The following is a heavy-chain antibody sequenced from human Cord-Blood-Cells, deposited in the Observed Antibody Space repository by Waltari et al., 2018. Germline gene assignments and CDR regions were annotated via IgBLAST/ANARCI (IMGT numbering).Heavy chain of an antibody. V-gene: IGHV1-69*01. J-gene: IGHJ5*02. CDR1: GGTFSSYA. D-gene: IGHD3-3*01. Sequence: QVQLVQSGAEVKKPGSSVTVSCTASGGTFSSYAISWVRQAPGQGLEWMGGIIPIFGTANYAQKFQGRVTITADESTSTAYMELSSLRSEDTAVYYCARGVDTIFEYWFDPWGQGTLVTVSS. CDR2: IIPIFGTA. CDR3: ARGVDTIFEYWFDP.